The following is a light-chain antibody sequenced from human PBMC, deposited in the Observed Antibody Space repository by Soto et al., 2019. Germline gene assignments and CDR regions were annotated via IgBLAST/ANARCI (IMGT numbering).Light chain of an antibody. CDR3: QQYGSSSWT. CDR2: GTS. V-gene: IGKV3-20*01. J-gene: IGKJ1*01. Sequence: EIVFTQSPGTLSLSPGERDTLSCRASQSVSSSYLAWYQQKPGQAPRLLIYGTSSRATAIPDRFSGSGSGTDFTLTISRLEPEDFAVYYCQQYGSSSWTFGQGTKVDIK. CDR1: QSVSSSY.